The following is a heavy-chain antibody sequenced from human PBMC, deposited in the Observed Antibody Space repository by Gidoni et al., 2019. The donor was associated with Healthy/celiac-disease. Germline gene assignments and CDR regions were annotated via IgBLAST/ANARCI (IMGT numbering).Heavy chain of an antibody. V-gene: IGHV1-69*01. CDR2: IIPIFGTA. D-gene: IGHD1-1*01. J-gene: IGHJ6*03. CDR3: AREGRMNDYYYMDV. CDR1: GGTLSSYA. Sequence: QVQLVQSGAEVKKPGSSVKVSCQASGGTLSSYAIIWVRQAPGQGLEWMGGIIPIFGTANYAQKFQGRVTITADESTSTAYMELSSLRSEDTAVYYCAREGRMNDYYYMDVWGKGTTVTVSS.